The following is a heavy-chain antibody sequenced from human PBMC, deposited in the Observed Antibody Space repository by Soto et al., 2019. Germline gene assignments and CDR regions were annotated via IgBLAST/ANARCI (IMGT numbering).Heavy chain of an antibody. D-gene: IGHD3-16*01. Sequence: QVQLVQSGAEVKKPGSSVKVSCKASGGTFSRYAISWVRQAPGQGPEWMGGIIPSFGTANYAQKFQGRVTVTADEPTSTDYMELRSLTHEDTAVYYCASVDYDYIWGSYSHWGQGTLVTVSS. CDR2: IIPSFGTA. CDR1: GGTFSRYA. J-gene: IGHJ4*02. CDR3: ASVDYDYIWGSYSH. V-gene: IGHV1-69*01.